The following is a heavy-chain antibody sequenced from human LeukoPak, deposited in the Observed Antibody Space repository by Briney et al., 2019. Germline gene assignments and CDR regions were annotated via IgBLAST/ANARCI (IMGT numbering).Heavy chain of an antibody. V-gene: IGHV3-7*01. CDR3: ARVAINDYGDYFDY. CDR1: GFTFSSYW. Sequence: GGSLRLSCVASGFTFSSYWMSWVRQAPGKGLEWVANIRQDGSEKYYVDSVKGRFTISRDNAKNSLYLQMNSLRAEDTAVYYCARVAINDYGDYFDYWGQGTLVTVSS. D-gene: IGHD4-17*01. J-gene: IGHJ4*02. CDR2: IRQDGSEK.